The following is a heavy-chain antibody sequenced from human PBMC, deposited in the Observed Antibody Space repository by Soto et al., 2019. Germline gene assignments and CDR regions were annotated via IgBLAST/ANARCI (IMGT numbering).Heavy chain of an antibody. D-gene: IGHD6-19*01. CDR2: IIPILGIA. V-gene: IGHV1-69*02. CDR3: ARGSPGYSSDFHDYHYYYKDV. Sequence: SVKVSCKASGGTFSSYTISWVRQAPGQGLEWMGRIIPILGIANYAQKFQGRVTITADKSTSTAYMELSSLRSEDTAVYYCARGSPGYSSDFHDYHYYYKDVCAKGTTVTVSS. J-gene: IGHJ6*03. CDR1: GGTFSSYT.